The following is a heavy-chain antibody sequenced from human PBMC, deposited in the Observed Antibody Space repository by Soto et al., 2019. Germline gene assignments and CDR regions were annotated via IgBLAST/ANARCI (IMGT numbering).Heavy chain of an antibody. V-gene: IGHV4-4*07. Sequence: SETLSLTCTVSVDSITTYYWNWIRQPAGKGLEWIGRIDASGNSNYNPSLNSRVTLSIDTSKKQFSLKLTSVSAADTAVYYCAKFSNNWFQTEGMDVWGQGTTVTVSS. D-gene: IGHD1-1*01. CDR1: VDSITTYY. CDR2: IDASGNS. J-gene: IGHJ6*02. CDR3: AKFSNNWFQTEGMDV.